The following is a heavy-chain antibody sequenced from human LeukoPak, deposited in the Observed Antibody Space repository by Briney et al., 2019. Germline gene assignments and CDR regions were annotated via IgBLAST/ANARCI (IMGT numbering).Heavy chain of an antibody. CDR3: AKALDTYGYMRFDF. CDR2: INGGGDTT. J-gene: IGHJ4*02. V-gene: IGHV3-23*01. D-gene: IGHD5-18*01. Sequence: GGSLRLSCAASGFTFVSYAMTWVRQAPGKGLEWVSAINGGGDTTYYADSVKGRFTNSRDKSKNTMYLQMNSLRAEDTALYYCAKALDTYGYMRFDFWGQGTLVTVSS. CDR1: GFTFVSYA.